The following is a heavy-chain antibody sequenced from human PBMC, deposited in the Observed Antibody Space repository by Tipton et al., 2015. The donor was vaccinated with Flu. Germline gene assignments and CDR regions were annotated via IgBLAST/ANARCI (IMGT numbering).Heavy chain of an antibody. D-gene: IGHD4-11*01. CDR3: ARRDYSNYVSEPKNWFDP. CDR2: TFHSGNT. J-gene: IGHJ5*02. CDR1: GYSIRSSNYY. Sequence: LVKPSETLSLTCVVSGYSIRSSNYYWGWIRQPPGKGLEWIGNTFHSGNTYHNPSLKSRVTISVDTSKNQFSLRLSSVTAADTAVYYCARRDYSNYVSEPKNWFDPWGQGTLVTVSS. V-gene: IGHV4-38-2*01.